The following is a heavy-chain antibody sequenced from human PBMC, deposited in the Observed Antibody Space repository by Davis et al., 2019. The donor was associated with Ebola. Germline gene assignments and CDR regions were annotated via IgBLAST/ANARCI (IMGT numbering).Heavy chain of an antibody. CDR3: CTYYYGSGSYD. CDR2: IRSKANSYAT. V-gene: IGHV3-73*01. Sequence: GGSLRLSCAASGFTFSGSAMHWVRQASGKGLEWVGRIRSKANSYATAYAASVKGRFTISRDDSKNTAYLQMNSLKTEDTAVYYCCTYYYGSGSYDWGQGTLVTVSS. CDR1: GFTFSGSA. D-gene: IGHD3-10*01. J-gene: IGHJ4*02.